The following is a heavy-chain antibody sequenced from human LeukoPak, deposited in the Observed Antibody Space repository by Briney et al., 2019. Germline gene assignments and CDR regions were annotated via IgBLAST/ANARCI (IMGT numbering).Heavy chain of an antibody. J-gene: IGHJ6*03. D-gene: IGHD6-19*01. Sequence: SETLSLTCAVYGGSFSGYYWSWIRQPPGKGLEWIGEINHSGSTNYNPSLKSRVTISVDTSKNQFSLKLSSVTAADTAVYYCAKQLVVAGYYYHYYMDVWGEGTTVTVSS. CDR1: GGSFSGYY. CDR2: INHSGST. V-gene: IGHV4-34*01. CDR3: AKQLVVAGYYYHYYMDV.